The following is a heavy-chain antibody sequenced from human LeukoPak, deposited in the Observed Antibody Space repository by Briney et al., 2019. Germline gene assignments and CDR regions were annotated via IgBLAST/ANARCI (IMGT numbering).Heavy chain of an antibody. V-gene: IGHV6-1*01. CDR3: ARGGRDTMVRGGGVYYYYYYYMDV. D-gene: IGHD3-10*01. Sequence: SQTLSLTCAISGDSVSCNSAAWNWIRQSPSRGLEWLGRTYYRSKWYNDYAVSVKSRITINPDTSKNQFSLQLNSVTAADTAVYYCARGGRDTMVRGGGVYYYYYYYMDVWGKGTTVTVSS. CDR1: GDSVSCNSAA. J-gene: IGHJ6*03. CDR2: TYYRSKWYN.